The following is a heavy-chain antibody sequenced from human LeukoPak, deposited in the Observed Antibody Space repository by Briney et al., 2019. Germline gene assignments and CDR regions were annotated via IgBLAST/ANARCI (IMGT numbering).Heavy chain of an antibody. V-gene: IGHV1-2*02. CDR3: ARPRRTYYYGSGSCKAYNWFDP. D-gene: IGHD3-10*01. Sequence: ASVKVSCKASGYTFTGYYMHWVRQAPGQGLEWMGWINPNSGGTNYAQKFQGRVTMTRDTSISTAYMELSRLRSDDTAVYYCARPRRTYYYGSGSCKAYNWFDPWGQGTLVTVSS. CDR1: GYTFTGYY. CDR2: INPNSGGT. J-gene: IGHJ5*02.